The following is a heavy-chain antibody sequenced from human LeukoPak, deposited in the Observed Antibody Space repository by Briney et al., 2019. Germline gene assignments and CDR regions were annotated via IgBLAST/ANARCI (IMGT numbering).Heavy chain of an antibody. D-gene: IGHD3-3*01. CDR3: ARGVHDFWSGFYFDY. V-gene: IGHV3-66*02. CDR1: GFIVSSNY. J-gene: IGHJ4*02. CDR2: IYNGGST. Sequence: GGSLRLSCAASGFIVSSNYMSWVRQAPGKGLGWVSVIYNGGSTYYADSVKGRFTISRDKSKNTLFLQMNSLRAEDTAVYYCARGVHDFWSGFYFDYWGQGTLVTVSS.